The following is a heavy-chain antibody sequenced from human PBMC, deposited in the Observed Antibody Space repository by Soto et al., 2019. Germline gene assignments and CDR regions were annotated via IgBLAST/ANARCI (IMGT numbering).Heavy chain of an antibody. Sequence: GASVKVSCKASGYTFTSYDISWVRQATGQGLEWMGWMNPNSGNTGYAQKFQGRVTMTRNTSISTAYMELSSLRSEDTAVYYCARGLRGLGYCSSSSCSYYYYMDVWGKGTTVTVSS. CDR2: MNPNSGNT. J-gene: IGHJ6*03. CDR3: ARGLRGLGYCSSSSCSYYYYMDV. V-gene: IGHV1-8*01. D-gene: IGHD2-2*01. CDR1: GYTFTSYD.